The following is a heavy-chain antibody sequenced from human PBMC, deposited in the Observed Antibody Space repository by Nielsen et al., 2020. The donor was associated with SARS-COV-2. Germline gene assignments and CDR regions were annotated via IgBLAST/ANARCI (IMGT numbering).Heavy chain of an antibody. V-gene: IGHV3-23*01. D-gene: IGHD3-9*01. Sequence: WIRQPPGKGLEWVSAISGSGGSTYYADSVKGRFTISRDNANNSVFLQMNSLRAEDTAVYYCARDHILTGYYPHYFYYGLDVWGLGTTVTVSS. CDR2: ISGSGGST. CDR3: ARDHILTGYYPHYFYYGLDV. J-gene: IGHJ6*02.